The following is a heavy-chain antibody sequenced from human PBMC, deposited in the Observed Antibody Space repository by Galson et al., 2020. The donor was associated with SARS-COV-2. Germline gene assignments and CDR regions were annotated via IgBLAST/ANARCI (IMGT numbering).Heavy chain of an antibody. CDR2: VYPSGTT. CDR1: GYSVSTTNY. CDR3: ARQGVNMIVLVTVPGWYFDL. J-gene: IGHJ2*01. D-gene: IGHD3-22*01. Sequence: SETLSLTCTVSGYSVSTTNYWGWVRQPPGRGLEWIGSVYPSGTTYYNPSLKSRVTISVDPSKNKFSLRLDSVTAADTALYYWARQGVNMIVLVTVPGWYFDLWGRGTLVTVSS. V-gene: IGHV4-38-2*02.